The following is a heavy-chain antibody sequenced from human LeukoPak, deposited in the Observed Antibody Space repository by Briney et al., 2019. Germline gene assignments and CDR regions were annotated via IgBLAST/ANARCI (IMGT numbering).Heavy chain of an antibody. Sequence: GGSLRLSCAVSGITLSNYGMSWVRQTPGKGLEWVSGISWNSGSIGYADSVKGRFTISRDNAKNSLYLQMNSLRAEDTALYYCAKVVYSSSWNWFDPWGQGTLVTVSS. CDR1: GITLSNYG. V-gene: IGHV3-9*01. J-gene: IGHJ5*02. CDR2: ISWNSGSI. D-gene: IGHD6-13*01. CDR3: AKVVYSSSWNWFDP.